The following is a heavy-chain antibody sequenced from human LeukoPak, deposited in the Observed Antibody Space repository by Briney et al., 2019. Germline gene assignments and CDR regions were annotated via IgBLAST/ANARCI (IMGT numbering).Heavy chain of an antibody. D-gene: IGHD3-3*01. CDR1: GFTFSSYA. Sequence: GGSLRLSCAASGFTFSSYAMSWVRQAPGKGLEWVSAISGSGGSTYYADSVKGRFTISRDNSKNTLYLQMNSLRAEDTAVYYCAKEVLSDYDFWSGYPHHFDYWGQGTLVTVSS. V-gene: IGHV3-23*01. J-gene: IGHJ4*02. CDR2: ISGSGGST. CDR3: AKEVLSDYDFWSGYPHHFDY.